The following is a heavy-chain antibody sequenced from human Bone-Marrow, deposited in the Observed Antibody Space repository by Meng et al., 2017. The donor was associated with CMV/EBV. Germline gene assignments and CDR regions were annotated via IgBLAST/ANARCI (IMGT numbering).Heavy chain of an antibody. D-gene: IGHD2-2*01. Sequence: GESLKISCAASGFTFSNAWMSWVRQAPGKGLEWVGRIKSKTDGGTTDYAAPVKGRFTISRDDSKNTLYLQMNSLKTEDTAVYYCTTVSVVVPAAPDWGQGTTVTVS. CDR2: IKSKTDGGTT. CDR3: TTVSVVVPAAPD. J-gene: IGHJ6*02. CDR1: GFTFSNAW. V-gene: IGHV3-15*01.